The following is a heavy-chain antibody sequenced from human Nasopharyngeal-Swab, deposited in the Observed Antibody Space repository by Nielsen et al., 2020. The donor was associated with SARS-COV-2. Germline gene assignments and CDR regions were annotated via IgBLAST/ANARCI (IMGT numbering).Heavy chain of an antibody. V-gene: IGHV3-23*01. Sequence: GESLKISCAASGFTFSSYSMSWLRQAPGKGLEWVSTITGNGDTTYYADSVKGRFTISRDNSKNTLSLQMNSLRAEDTAVYYCARDQGDFWGQGTLVTVSS. CDR2: ITGNGDTT. CDR3: ARDQGDF. CDR1: GFTFSSYS. J-gene: IGHJ4*02.